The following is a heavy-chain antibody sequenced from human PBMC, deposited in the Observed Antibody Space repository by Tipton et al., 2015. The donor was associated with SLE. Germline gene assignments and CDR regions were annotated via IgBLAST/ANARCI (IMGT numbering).Heavy chain of an antibody. CDR1: GGSISSGDYY. CDR2: IYYSGST. D-gene: IGHD3-3*01. Sequence: TLSLTCTVSGGSISSGDYYWSWIRQPPGKGLEWIGSIYYSGSTYYNPSLKSRVAISVDTSKNHFSLNLNSVTAADTAVYYCATQRLLEWSLNWFDPWGQGTLVTVSS. CDR3: ATQRLLEWSLNWFDP. J-gene: IGHJ5*02. V-gene: IGHV4-39*01.